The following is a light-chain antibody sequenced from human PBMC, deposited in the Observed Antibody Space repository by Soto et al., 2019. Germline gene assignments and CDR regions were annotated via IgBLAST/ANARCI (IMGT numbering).Light chain of an antibody. Sequence: ENVLTQSPATLSLSPGERATLSCRASQSVYNNYLAWYQHKPGQAPRLLIYAASSRATGIPDRFSGGGSGTDFTLTISRLEPEDFAVYYCQPYGTSSWTFGQGTKVDIK. CDR3: QPYGTSSWT. J-gene: IGKJ1*01. V-gene: IGKV3-20*01. CDR2: AAS. CDR1: QSVYNNY.